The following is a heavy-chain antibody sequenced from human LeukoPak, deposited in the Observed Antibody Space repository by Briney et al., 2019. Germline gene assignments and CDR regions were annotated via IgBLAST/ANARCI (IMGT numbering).Heavy chain of an antibody. V-gene: IGHV1-8*03. CDR2: MNPNSGNT. Sequence: ASVKVSCKASGYTFTSYDINWVRQATGQGLEWMGWMNPNSGNTGYAQKFQGRVTITRNTSISTAYMGLSSLRSEDTAVYYCARVLYGSGSYYKPVDYWGQGTLVTVSS. D-gene: IGHD3-10*01. J-gene: IGHJ4*02. CDR1: GYTFTSYD. CDR3: ARVLYGSGSYYKPVDY.